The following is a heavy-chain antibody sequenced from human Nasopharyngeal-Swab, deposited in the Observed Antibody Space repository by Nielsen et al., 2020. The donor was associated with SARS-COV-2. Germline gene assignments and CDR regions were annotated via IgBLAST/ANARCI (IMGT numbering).Heavy chain of an antibody. J-gene: IGHJ4*02. Sequence: GGSLRLSCAASGFTFSSYAMNWVRQAPGKGLEWVSLIYSGGSTYYADSVKGRFTISRDNSKNTLYLQMNSLRAEDTAVYYCAGRSYDYVWGSYRYPYFDYWGQGTLVTVSS. V-gene: IGHV3-53*01. CDR2: IYSGGST. D-gene: IGHD3-16*02. CDR1: GFTFSSYA. CDR3: AGRSYDYVWGSYRYPYFDY.